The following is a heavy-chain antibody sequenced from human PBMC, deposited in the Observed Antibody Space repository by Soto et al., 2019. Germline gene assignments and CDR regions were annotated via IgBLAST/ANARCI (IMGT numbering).Heavy chain of an antibody. D-gene: IGHD3-10*01. CDR1: GYTFTSYG. J-gene: IGHJ6*02. CDR2: ISAYNGNT. CDR3: ARDRTSLLWFGELSYYYYYGMDV. Sequence: ASVKVSCKASGYTFTSYGISWVRQAPGHGLGWMGWISAYNGNTNYAQKLQGRVTMATDTSTSTAYMELRSLRSDDTAVYYCARDRTSLLWFGELSYYYYYGMDVWGQGTTVTVSS. V-gene: IGHV1-18*01.